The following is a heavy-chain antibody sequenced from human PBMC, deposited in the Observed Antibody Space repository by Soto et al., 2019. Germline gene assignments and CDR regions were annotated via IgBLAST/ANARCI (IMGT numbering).Heavy chain of an antibody. CDR1: GGTFSTSS. CDR2: IIPVFGIA. Sequence: QVQLVQSGAEVKKPGSSVKVSCKASGGTFSTSSISWVRQAPGQGLEWMGRIIPVFGIANYALKFQGRVTITADTSTTTAYMELSSLRSDDTAMFYCAIIERGDGDYWGQGTLVTVSS. V-gene: IGHV1-69*02. CDR3: AIIERGDGDY. J-gene: IGHJ4*02.